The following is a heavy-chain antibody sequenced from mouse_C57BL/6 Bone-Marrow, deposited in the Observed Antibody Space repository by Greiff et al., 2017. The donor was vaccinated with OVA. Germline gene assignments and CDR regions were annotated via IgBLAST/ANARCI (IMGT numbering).Heavy chain of an antibody. CDR3: ARHKGTWGFAY. CDR1: GFTFSSYG. Sequence: EVKLQESGGDLVKPGGSLKLSCAASGFTFSSYGMSWVRQTPDKRLEWVATISSGGSYTYYPDSVKGRFTISRDNAKNTLYLQMSSLKSEDTAMYYCARHKGTWGFAYWGQGTLVTVSA. CDR2: ISSGGSYT. J-gene: IGHJ3*01. D-gene: IGHD3-3*01. V-gene: IGHV5-6*01.